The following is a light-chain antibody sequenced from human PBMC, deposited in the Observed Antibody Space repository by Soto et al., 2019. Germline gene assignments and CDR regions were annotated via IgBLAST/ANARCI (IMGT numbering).Light chain of an antibody. CDR1: QSVGTY. CDR3: QQRSDWPST. V-gene: IGKV3-11*01. CDR2: DSS. Sequence: EIVLTQSPATLSLSPGERATLSCRASQSVGTYFAWYQQKPGQAPSLLIYDSSNRATGIPARFSGSGSGTDFTLTICSLEPEDFAVYYTQQRSDWPSTFGGGTKVQIK. J-gene: IGKJ4*01.